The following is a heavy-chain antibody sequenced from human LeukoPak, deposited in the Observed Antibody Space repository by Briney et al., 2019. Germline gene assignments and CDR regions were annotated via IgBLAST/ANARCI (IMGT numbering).Heavy chain of an antibody. Sequence: SETLSLTCAVYGGSFSGYYWSWIRQPPGKGLEWIGEINHSGSTNYNPSLKSRVTISVDTSKNQFSLKLSSVTAADTAVYYCASVRGYSSGWYASGFDPWGQGTLVTVSS. CDR1: GGSFSGYY. V-gene: IGHV4-34*01. CDR3: ASVRGYSSGWYASGFDP. CDR2: INHSGST. D-gene: IGHD6-19*01. J-gene: IGHJ5*02.